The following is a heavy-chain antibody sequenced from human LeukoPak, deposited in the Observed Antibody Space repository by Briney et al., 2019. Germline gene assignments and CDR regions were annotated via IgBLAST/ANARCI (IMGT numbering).Heavy chain of an antibody. J-gene: IGHJ4*02. V-gene: IGHV3-7*01. CDR2: IKEDGSEK. CDR3: AKARYYDSSGYLYYFDY. D-gene: IGHD3-22*01. Sequence: GGSLRLSCAATGFIFTDYWMYWVRQAPGRGLAWVANIKEDGSEKNYVDSVKGRFTISRDNAKNSVYLQMNSLRAEDTAVYYCAKARYYDSSGYLYYFDYWGQGTLVTVSS. CDR1: GFIFTDYW.